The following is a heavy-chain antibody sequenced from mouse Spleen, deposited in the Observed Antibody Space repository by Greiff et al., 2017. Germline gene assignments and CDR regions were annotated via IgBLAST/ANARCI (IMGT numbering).Heavy chain of an antibody. CDR2: ISSGGST. D-gene: IGHD1-1*01. J-gene: IGHJ3*01. V-gene: IGHV5-6-5*01. Sequence: EVKLMESGGGLVKPGGSLKLSCAASGFTFSSYAMSWVRQTPEKRLEWVASISSGGSTYYPDSVKGRFTISRDNARNILYLQMSSLRSEDTAMYYCARGGVLDYGSSSFAYWGQGTLVTVSA. CDR1: GFTFSSYA. CDR3: ARGGVLDYGSSSFAY.